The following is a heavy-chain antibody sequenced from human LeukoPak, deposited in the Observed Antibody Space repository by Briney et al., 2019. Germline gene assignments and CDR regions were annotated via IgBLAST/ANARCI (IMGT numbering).Heavy chain of an antibody. CDR1: GFTFSSYS. CDR3: ASNPIRKYGSGSHNWFDP. J-gene: IGHJ5*02. Sequence: GGSLRLSCAASGFTFSSYSMNWVRQAPGKGLEWVSYISSSSSTIYYADSVKGRFTISRDNAKNSLYLQMNSLRAEDTAVYYCASNPIRKYGSGSHNWFDPWGQGTLVTVSS. D-gene: IGHD3-10*01. CDR2: ISSSSSTI. V-gene: IGHV3-48*01.